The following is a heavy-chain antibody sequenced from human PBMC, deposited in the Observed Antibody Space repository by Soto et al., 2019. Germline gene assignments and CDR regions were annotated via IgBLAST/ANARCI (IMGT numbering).Heavy chain of an antibody. CDR1: GFTFSSYA. D-gene: IGHD6-19*01. CDR3: ARESSGPFYFDY. V-gene: IGHV3-30-3*01. Sequence: LRLSCAASGFTFSSYAMHWVRQAPGKGLEWVAVISYDGSNKYYADSVKGRFTISRDNSKNTLYLQMNSLRAEDTAVYYCARESSGPFYFDYWGQGTLVTVSS. J-gene: IGHJ4*02. CDR2: ISYDGSNK.